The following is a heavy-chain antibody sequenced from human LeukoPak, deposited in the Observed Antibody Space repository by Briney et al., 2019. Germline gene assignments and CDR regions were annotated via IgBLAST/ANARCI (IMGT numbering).Heavy chain of an antibody. V-gene: IGHV4-34*01. CDR1: GGSFSGYY. Sequence: SETLSLTCAVYGGSFSGYYWSWIRQPPGKGLEWIGEINHSGSTNYNPSLKSRVTISVDTSKNQFSLKLSSVTAADTAVYYCARDMAWSAMDVWGKGTTVTVSS. CDR3: ARDMAWSAMDV. D-gene: IGHD3-3*01. J-gene: IGHJ6*04. CDR2: INHSGST.